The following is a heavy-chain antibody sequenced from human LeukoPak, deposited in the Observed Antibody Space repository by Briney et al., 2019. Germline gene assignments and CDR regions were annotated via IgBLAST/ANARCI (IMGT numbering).Heavy chain of an antibody. V-gene: IGHV3-13*04. Sequence: GGSLRLSCAASGFTFSRYDMHWVRQATGKGLEWISSIGTVGDTYYIGSVKGRFTISRENAKNSLYLQMNSLRAADTALYYCVRGGEIGFDSWGQGTLVTVSS. CDR2: IGTVGDT. D-gene: IGHD3-16*01. CDR3: VRGGEIGFDS. CDR1: GFTFSRYD. J-gene: IGHJ5*01.